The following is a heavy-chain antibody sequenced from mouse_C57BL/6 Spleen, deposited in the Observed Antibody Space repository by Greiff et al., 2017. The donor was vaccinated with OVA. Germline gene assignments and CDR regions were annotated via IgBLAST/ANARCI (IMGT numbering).Heavy chain of an antibody. J-gene: IGHJ1*03. CDR2: IHPNSGST. CDR3: ARSHLLWLRRGYFDV. V-gene: IGHV1-64*01. Sequence: QVQLQQPGAELVKPGASVKLSCKASGYTFTSYWMHWVKQRPGQGLEWIGMIHPNSGSTNYNEKFKSKATLTVDKSSSTAYMQLSSLTSEDSAVYYGARSHLLWLRRGYFDVWGTGTTVTVSS. CDR1: GYTFTSYW. D-gene: IGHD2-2*01.